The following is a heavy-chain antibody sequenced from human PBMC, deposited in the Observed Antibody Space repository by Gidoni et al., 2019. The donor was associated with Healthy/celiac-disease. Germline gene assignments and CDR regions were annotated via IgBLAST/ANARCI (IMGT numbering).Heavy chain of an antibody. V-gene: IGHV3-15*01. CDR3: TTDQFDIAVAGTPENY. CDR1: GFTFSNAW. Sequence: EVQLVESGGGLVKPGGSLRLSCAASGFTFSNAWMSWVRQAPGKGLEWVGRIKSKTDGGTTDYAAPVKGRFTISRDDSKNTLYLQMNSLKTEDTAVYYCTTDQFDIAVAGTPENYWGQGTLVTVSS. CDR2: IKSKTDGGTT. J-gene: IGHJ4*02. D-gene: IGHD6-19*01.